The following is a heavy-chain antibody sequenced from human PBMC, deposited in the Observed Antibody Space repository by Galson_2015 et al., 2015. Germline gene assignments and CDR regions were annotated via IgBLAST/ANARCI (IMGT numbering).Heavy chain of an antibody. Sequence: QSGAEVKKPGASVKVSCKASGYTFSTYGITWVRQVPGQGLEWMGWISVYNGNTNYAQKLQDRVTMTTDTSTSTAYMGLRSLRSDDSAVYYCARAYSGWTRGVDYWGQGTLVTVSS. CDR1: GYTFSTYG. J-gene: IGHJ4*02. CDR3: ARAYSGWTRGVDY. V-gene: IGHV1-18*01. CDR2: ISVYNGNT. D-gene: IGHD6-19*01.